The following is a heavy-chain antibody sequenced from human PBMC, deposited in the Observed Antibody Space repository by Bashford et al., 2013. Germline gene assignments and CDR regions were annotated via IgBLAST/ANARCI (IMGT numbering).Heavy chain of an antibody. V-gene: IGHV3-48*02. Sequence: GSLRLSCAASGFTFSSYSMNWSAGSREGLEWISYISSSSSPIYYADSVKGRFTISRDNAKNSLYLQMNSLRDEDTAVYYCARGFSGRTGGIDVWGQGTTVTVSS. CDR3: ARGFSGRTGGIDV. CDR2: ISSSSSPI. CDR1: GFTFSSYS. J-gene: IGHJ6*02. D-gene: IGHD1-26*01.